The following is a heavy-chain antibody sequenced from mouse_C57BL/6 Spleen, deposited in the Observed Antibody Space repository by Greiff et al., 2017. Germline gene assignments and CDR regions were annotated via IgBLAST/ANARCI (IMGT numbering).Heavy chain of an antibody. D-gene: IGHD1-1*01. CDR3: ARNYGSGPYYAMDY. V-gene: IGHV1-54*01. J-gene: IGHJ4*01. CDR1: GYAFTNYL. CDR2: INPGSGGT. Sequence: VKLQESGAELVRPGTSVKVSCKASGYAFTNYLIEWVKQRPGQGLEWIGVINPGSGGTNYNEKFKGKATLTADKSSSTAYMQLSSLTSEDSAVYCCARNYGSGPYYAMDYWGQGTSVTVSS.